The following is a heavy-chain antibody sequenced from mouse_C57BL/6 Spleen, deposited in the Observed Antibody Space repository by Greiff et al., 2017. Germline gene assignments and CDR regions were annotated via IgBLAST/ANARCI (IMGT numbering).Heavy chain of an antibody. D-gene: IGHD1-1*01. CDR3: ARWKVATDFDY. CDR1: GYTFTDYY. J-gene: IGHJ2*01. CDR2: INPNNGGT. Sequence: EVQLQQSGPELVKPGASVKISCKASGYTFTDYYMNWVKQSHGKSLEWIGDINPNNGGTSYNQKFKGKATLTVDKSSSTAYMELRSLTSEDSAVXYCARWKVATDFDYWGQGTTLTVSS. V-gene: IGHV1-26*01.